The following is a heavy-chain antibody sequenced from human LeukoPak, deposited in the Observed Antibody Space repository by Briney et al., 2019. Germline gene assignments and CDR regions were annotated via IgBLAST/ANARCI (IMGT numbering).Heavy chain of an antibody. J-gene: IGHJ4*02. CDR1: GGSITTYY. D-gene: IGHD3-9*01. CDR3: AREAVTYYDILTGYPHFDY. V-gene: IGHV4-59*12. CDR2: IHYSGGT. Sequence: PSETLSLTCTVSGGSITTYYWHWIRQSPGRGLEWIGNIHYSGGTNYNPSLKSLVTISLDTSKSQFSLKLSSVTAADTAVYYCAREAVTYYDILTGYPHFDYWGQGTLVTVSS.